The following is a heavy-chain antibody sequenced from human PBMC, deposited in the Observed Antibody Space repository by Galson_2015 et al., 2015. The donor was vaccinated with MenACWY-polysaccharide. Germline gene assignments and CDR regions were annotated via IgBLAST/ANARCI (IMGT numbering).Heavy chain of an antibody. Sequence: SVKVSCKASGYTFTSYYMHWVRQAPGQGLEWMGTINPSGDSTRYAQKFQGRVTMTRDTSTSTVYMELSSLRSEDTAVYYCARDGHHYGSGSYESHFDPWGQGTLVIVSS. CDR1: GYTFTSYY. J-gene: IGHJ5*02. CDR3: ARDGHHYGSGSYESHFDP. V-gene: IGHV1-46*01. CDR2: INPSGDST. D-gene: IGHD3-10*01.